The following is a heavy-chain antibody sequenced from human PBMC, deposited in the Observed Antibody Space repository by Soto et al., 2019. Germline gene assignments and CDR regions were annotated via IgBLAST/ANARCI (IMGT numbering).Heavy chain of an antibody. CDR3: ARLGGYCSTTSCYGYYGMDV. CDR1: GGSISSGDYY. Sequence: SETLSLTCTVSGGSISSGDYYWSWIRQPPGKGLEWIGYIYYSGSTYYNPSLKSRVTISVDTSKNQFSLKVSSVTAADTAVYYCARLGGYCSTTSCYGYYGMDVWGQGTMVTVSS. J-gene: IGHJ6*02. V-gene: IGHV4-30-4*01. D-gene: IGHD2-2*01. CDR2: IYYSGST.